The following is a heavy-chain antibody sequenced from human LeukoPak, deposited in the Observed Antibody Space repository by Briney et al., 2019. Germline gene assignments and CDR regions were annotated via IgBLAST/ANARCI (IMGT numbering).Heavy chain of an antibody. Sequence: GESLKISCKGPGYSFTSYWIGWVRQMPGKGLERMGIIYPGDSDTRYSPSFQGQVTISADKSISTAYLQWSSLKASDTAMYYCARQKAVAASNAFDIWGQGTMVTVSS. CDR3: ARQKAVAASNAFDI. J-gene: IGHJ3*02. CDR2: IYPGDSDT. D-gene: IGHD6-19*01. CDR1: GYSFTSYW. V-gene: IGHV5-51*01.